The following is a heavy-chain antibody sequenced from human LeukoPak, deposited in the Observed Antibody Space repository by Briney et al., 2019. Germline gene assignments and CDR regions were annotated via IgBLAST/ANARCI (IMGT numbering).Heavy chain of an antibody. CDR2: ISYDGSIK. CDR3: AREVSRFGEFGGFDY. Sequence: GGSLRLSCAASGFNFNIYNIHWVRHAPGKGLEWVALISYDGSIKKYADSVKGRLTISRDNSKNTLYVQMNDLSSEDTAVYFCAREVSRFGEFGGFDYWGQGTLVTVSS. V-gene: IGHV3-30-3*01. D-gene: IGHD3-10*01. CDR1: GFNFNIYN. J-gene: IGHJ4*02.